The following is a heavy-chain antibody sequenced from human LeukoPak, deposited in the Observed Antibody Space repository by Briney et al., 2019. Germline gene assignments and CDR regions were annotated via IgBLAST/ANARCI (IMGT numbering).Heavy chain of an antibody. CDR3: ARDSDSSGWSPTGVDY. Sequence: GGSLRLSCAASGFTFSSCWMHWVRQAPGKGLVWVSRINSDGSSTSYADSVKGRFTISRDNAKNTLYLQMNSLRAEDTAVYYCARDSDSSGWSPTGVDYWGQGTLVTVSS. CDR2: INSDGSST. CDR1: GFTFSSCW. J-gene: IGHJ4*02. D-gene: IGHD6-19*01. V-gene: IGHV3-74*01.